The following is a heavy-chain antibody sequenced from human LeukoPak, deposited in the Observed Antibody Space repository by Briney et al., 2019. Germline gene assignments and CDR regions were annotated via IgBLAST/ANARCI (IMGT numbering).Heavy chain of an antibody. CDR3: ARTTGGSGSYFFDD. J-gene: IGHJ4*02. CDR2: ISSSSSYI. D-gene: IGHD3-10*01. CDR1: GFTFSSYS. Sequence: GGSLRLSCAASGFTFSSYSMNWVRQAPGKGLEWVSSISSSSSYIYYADSVKGRFTISRDNAKNSLYLQMNSLRAEDTAVYYCARTTGGSGSYFFDDWGQGSLVTVSS. V-gene: IGHV3-21*01.